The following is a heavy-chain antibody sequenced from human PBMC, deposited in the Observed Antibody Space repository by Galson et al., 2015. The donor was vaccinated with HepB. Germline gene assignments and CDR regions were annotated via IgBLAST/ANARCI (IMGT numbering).Heavy chain of an antibody. CDR3: AKDASSGYYYFDY. D-gene: IGHD3-22*01. Sequence: SLRLSCAASRFTFSTYAMGWVRQAPGKGLEWVSVISGSGASTYYADSVKGRFTISRDNSKNTLYLQMNSLRAEDTAVYYCAKDASSGYYYFDYWGQGTLVTVSS. V-gene: IGHV3-23*01. J-gene: IGHJ4*02. CDR1: RFTFSTYA. CDR2: ISGSGAST.